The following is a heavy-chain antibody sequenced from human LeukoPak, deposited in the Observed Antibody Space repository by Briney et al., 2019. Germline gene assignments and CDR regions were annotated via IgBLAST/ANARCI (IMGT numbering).Heavy chain of an antibody. CDR1: GFTFSSYE. D-gene: IGHD4-17*01. J-gene: IGHJ4*02. CDR3: ARGEVGLTTVTVFDY. Sequence: GRCLRLSHAASGFTFSSYEMNWVRQDPGKGLEWDAYLTSGGSTIYYADSVKGRFTISRDNAKNSLYLQMNSLRDEDTAVYYCARGEVGLTTVTVFDYWGQGTLVTVSS. V-gene: IGHV3-48*03. CDR2: LTSGGSTI.